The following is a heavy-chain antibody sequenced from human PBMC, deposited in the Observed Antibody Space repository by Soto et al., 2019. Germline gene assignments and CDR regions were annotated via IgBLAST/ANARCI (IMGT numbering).Heavy chain of an antibody. Sequence: EVQLVESGGGLVQPGGSLRLSCAASGFTFSSYWMSWVRQAPGKGLEWVANIKQDGSEKYYVDSVKGRFTISRDNAKNSLYLQMNSLRAEDTAVYYCARFGTYYYDSSGYLFDYWGQGTLVTVSS. V-gene: IGHV3-7*03. CDR2: IKQDGSEK. CDR3: ARFGTYYYDSSGYLFDY. CDR1: GFTFSSYW. J-gene: IGHJ4*02. D-gene: IGHD3-22*01.